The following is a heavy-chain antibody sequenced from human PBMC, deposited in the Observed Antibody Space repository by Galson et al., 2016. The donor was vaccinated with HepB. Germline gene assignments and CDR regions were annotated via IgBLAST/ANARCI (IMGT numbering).Heavy chain of an antibody. CDR2: ISSSGTTI. J-gene: IGHJ5*02. CDR1: GFTFSRYE. CDR3: AKDEYTIGWGPPWFDP. D-gene: IGHD3-10*01. Sequence: SLRLSCAASGFTFSRYEMNWVRQAPGKGLVWVSYISSSGTTIYYADSVKGRFTISRDNSKNTLYLEMNSPRAEDTAVYYCAKDEYTIGWGPPWFDPWGQGTLVTVSS. V-gene: IGHV3-48*03.